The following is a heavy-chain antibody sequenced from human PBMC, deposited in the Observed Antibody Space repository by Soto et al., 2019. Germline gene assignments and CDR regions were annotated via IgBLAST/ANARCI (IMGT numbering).Heavy chain of an antibody. CDR1: GGSISSGGYY. V-gene: IGHV4-31*03. CDR2: ISYSGST. D-gene: IGHD3-10*01. Sequence: VQLQESGPGLVQPSQTLSLTCTVSGGSISSGGYYWSWIRQHPGTGLEWIGHISYSGSTYYNTSLTVRVTISVDSSRYQCSLIVNSVTAADPAVYYCASGVLHWGQGTLVTVSS. CDR3: ASGVLH. J-gene: IGHJ4*01.